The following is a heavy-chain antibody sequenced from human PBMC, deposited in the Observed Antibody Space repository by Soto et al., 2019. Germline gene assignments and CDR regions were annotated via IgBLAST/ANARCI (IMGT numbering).Heavy chain of an antibody. Sequence: ASVKVSCKASGYTFTGYYMHCVRQAPGQGLEWMGWINPNSGGTNYAKKFQGRVTMTRDTSISTAYMELSRLRSDDTAVYYCASFLGHTLLSWGYFVYWGQGTLVTVSS. CDR1: GYTFTGYY. V-gene: IGHV1-2*02. J-gene: IGHJ4*02. CDR2: INPNSGGT. D-gene: IGHD3-16*01. CDR3: ASFLGHTLLSWGYFVY.